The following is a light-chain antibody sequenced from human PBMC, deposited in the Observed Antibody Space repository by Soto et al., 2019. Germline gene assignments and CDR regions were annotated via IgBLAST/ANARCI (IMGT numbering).Light chain of an antibody. J-gene: IGKJ1*01. Sequence: EVVMTQSPATLSVSPGEGGTLSCRASQSVSRNLAWYQQKPGQAPRLLVYEASARATGIPARFSGSGSGTEFTLTISSLQSEDFAVYYCHQYNSWPKTFGQGTKVEIK. CDR2: EAS. CDR1: QSVSRN. V-gene: IGKV3-15*01. CDR3: HQYNSWPKT.